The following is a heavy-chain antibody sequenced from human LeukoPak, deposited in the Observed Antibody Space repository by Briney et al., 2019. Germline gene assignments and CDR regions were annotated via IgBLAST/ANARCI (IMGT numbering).Heavy chain of an antibody. Sequence: GESLKISCKGSGYSFTTYWIAWVRQMPGEGLEWMGIIYPGDSDTRYSPSFQGQVTISADKSISTAYLQWSSLRASDTAMYYCARRDGDLQPFDYWGQGTQVTVSS. CDR1: GYSFTTYW. J-gene: IGHJ4*02. V-gene: IGHV5-51*01. CDR2: IYPGDSDT. D-gene: IGHD4-17*01. CDR3: ARRDGDLQPFDY.